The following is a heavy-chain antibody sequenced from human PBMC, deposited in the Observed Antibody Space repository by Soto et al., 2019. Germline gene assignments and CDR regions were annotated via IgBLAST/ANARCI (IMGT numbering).Heavy chain of an antibody. V-gene: IGHV4-59*12. Sequence: WKTLSLTCTFSGSSIIGYYWTWSRQSPERGLEWIGYIHYSGSANYNPSLNSRLTMSVDRSKSQFSMKLASVTAADTAVYYCARGVGGSGLNWFDPWGQGTLVTVS. CDR2: IHYSGSA. J-gene: IGHJ5*02. CDR3: ARGVGGSGLNWFDP. CDR1: GSSIIGYY. D-gene: IGHD6-19*01.